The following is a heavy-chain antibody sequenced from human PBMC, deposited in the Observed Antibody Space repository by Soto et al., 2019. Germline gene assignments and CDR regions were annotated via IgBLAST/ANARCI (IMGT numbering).Heavy chain of an antibody. J-gene: IGHJ2*01. CDR3: ARDLNPSTTMTTFSWYFDL. CDR2: IIPIFGTA. D-gene: IGHD4-17*01. Sequence: QVQLVQSGAEVKKPGSSVKVSCKASGGTFSSYAISWVRQAPGQGLEWMGGIIPIFGTANYAQKFQGRVTITADESTSTAYMELSSLRSEDTAVYYCARDLNPSTTMTTFSWYFDLWGRGTLVTVSS. V-gene: IGHV1-69*01. CDR1: GGTFSSYA.